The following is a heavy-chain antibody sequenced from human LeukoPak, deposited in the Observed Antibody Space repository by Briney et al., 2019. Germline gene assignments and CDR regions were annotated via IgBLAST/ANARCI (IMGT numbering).Heavy chain of an antibody. J-gene: IGHJ3*02. CDR1: GFTFSSNY. Sequence: GGSLRLSCAASGFTFSSNYMSWVRQAPGKGLEWVSVIYSGGSTYYSDSVKGRFTISRDNSKNTLYLQMNSLRAEDTAVYYCATSIAAAGTGDAFDIWGQGTMVTVSS. CDR3: ATSIAAAGTGDAFDI. V-gene: IGHV3-66*01. CDR2: IYSGGST. D-gene: IGHD6-13*01.